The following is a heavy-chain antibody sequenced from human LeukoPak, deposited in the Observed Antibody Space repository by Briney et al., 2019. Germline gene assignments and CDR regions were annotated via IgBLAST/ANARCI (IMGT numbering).Heavy chain of an antibody. Sequence: GGSLRLSCVASGFTFKNYGMHWVRQAPGKGLEWVSHIRYDETATYYADSVKGRFTIYRDISQNTVYLQMNSLRAEDTAVYYCAREGFDPWGQGTLVTVSS. CDR3: AREGFDP. J-gene: IGHJ5*02. V-gene: IGHV3-30*02. CDR1: GFTFKNYG. CDR2: IRYDETAT.